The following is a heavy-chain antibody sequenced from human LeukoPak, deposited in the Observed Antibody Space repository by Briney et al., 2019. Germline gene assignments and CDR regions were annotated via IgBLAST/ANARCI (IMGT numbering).Heavy chain of an antibody. CDR2: IKPDGSEI. CDR3: ARDQVSDPY. J-gene: IGHJ4*02. CDR1: GFTFSAYW. Sequence: GGSLRLSCAASGFTFSAYWMTWVRQSPRMGLEWVANIKPDGSEIYYLDSVKGRFTISRDNAKNSLHLQMNDLTAEDTAVYYCARDQVSDPYWGLGTLVTVSS. V-gene: IGHV3-7*01.